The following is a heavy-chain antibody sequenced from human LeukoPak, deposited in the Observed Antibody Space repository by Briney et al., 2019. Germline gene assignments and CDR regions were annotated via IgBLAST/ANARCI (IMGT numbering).Heavy chain of an antibody. D-gene: IGHD1-1*01. J-gene: IGHJ4*02. V-gene: IGHV4-59*08. CDR1: VDSLSIFY. CDR3: ARGSTSSWNDFDY. CDR2: IYYSGST. Sequence: SETLSLPCTFSVDSLSIFYWSWMRQPPGKGLEWIGYIYYSGSTNYNPSLESRVTLSVETSKNQFSLTLSSVTAADTAVYYCARGSTSSWNDFDYWGQGTLVTVSS.